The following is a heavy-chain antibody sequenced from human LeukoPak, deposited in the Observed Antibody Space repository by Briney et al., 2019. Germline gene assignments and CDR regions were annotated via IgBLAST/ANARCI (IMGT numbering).Heavy chain of an antibody. D-gene: IGHD3-10*01. CDR1: GFIFSNYG. J-gene: IGHJ5*02. CDR2: IRYDGSHK. V-gene: IGHV3-30*02. CDR3: AKDLLKEGSYGSGIDWFDP. Sequence: GGSLRLSCAASGFIFSNYGMHWVRQAPGRGLEWVSFIRYDGSHKHYADSVKGRFTISRENSKKTLYLQMNSLRPEDTAMYYCAKDLLKEGSYGSGIDWFDPWGQGAQVTVSS.